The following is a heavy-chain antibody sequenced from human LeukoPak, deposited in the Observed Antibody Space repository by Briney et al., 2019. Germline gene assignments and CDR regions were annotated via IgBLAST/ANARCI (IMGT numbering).Heavy chain of an antibody. CDR1: GYAFTAYY. CDR3: ARDSSSSFDY. CDR2: INPNNGGT. D-gene: IGHD6-6*01. J-gene: IGHJ4*02. V-gene: IGHV1-2*02. Sequence: ASVKVSCKASGYAFTAYYMHWVRQAPGQGPEWMGWINPNNGGTKYAQKFQGRVTVTRDTSISTAHMELSRLISDDTAVYYCARDSSSSFDYWGQGTLVTVSS.